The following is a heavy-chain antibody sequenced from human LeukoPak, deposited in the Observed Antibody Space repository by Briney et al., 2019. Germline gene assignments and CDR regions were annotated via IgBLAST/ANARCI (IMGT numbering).Heavy chain of an antibody. J-gene: IGHJ6*03. D-gene: IGHD5-24*01. CDR1: GFTFSSYA. CDR3: AKDLQLPGYYYYYYYLDV. CDR2: INGSGGNT. V-gene: IGHV3-23*01. Sequence: GGSLRLSCAASGFTFSSYAMNWVRQAPGKGLEWVSAINGSGGNTYYADSVKGRFTISRDNSNNTLYLQMNSLRAEDTAVYYCAKDLQLPGYYYYYYYLDVWGKGSTVTVSS.